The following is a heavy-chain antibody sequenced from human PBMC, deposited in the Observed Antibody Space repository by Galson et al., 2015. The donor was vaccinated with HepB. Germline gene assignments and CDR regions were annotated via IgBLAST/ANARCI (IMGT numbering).Heavy chain of an antibody. V-gene: IGHV3-23*01. CDR3: ARDSWRSYNYYYDYGMDV. CDR1: RFALSNYG. D-gene: IGHD3-16*01. Sequence: SLRLSCAASRFALSNYGMTWVRQAPGKGLERVSGVSVNGGSTYYADSVKGRFTISRDNSRNTLYLQMNSLRAEDTAVYYCARDSWRSYNYYYDYGMDVWGQGTTVTVSS. J-gene: IGHJ6*01. CDR2: VSVNGGST.